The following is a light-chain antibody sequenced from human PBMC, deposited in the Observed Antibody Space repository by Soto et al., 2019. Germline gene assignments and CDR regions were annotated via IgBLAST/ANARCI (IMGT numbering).Light chain of an antibody. Sequence: QSVLTQPASVSGSPGQSITISCTGSGSDVGGYDYVSWFQQYPGKAPKLLIFDVTNRPSGVSNRFSGSKSGNTASLTISGLQAEDEADYYCSSYRRSDTPYVFGSGTKLTVL. J-gene: IGLJ1*01. V-gene: IGLV2-14*01. CDR2: DVT. CDR3: SSYRRSDTPYV. CDR1: GSDVGGYDY.